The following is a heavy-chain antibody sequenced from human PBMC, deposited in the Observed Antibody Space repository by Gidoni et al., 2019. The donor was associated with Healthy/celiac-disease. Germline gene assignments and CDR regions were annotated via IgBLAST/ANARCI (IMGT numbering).Heavy chain of an antibody. CDR2: INHSGST. CDR3: ARGKIYDFWSGPLAAYFDY. Sequence: QVQLQQWGAGLLKPSETLSLTCAVYGGSFSGYYWSGIRQPPGKGLEWIGEINHSGSTNYNPSLKSRVTISVDTSKNQFSLKLSSVTAADTAVYYCARGKIYDFWSGPLAAYFDYWGQGTLVTVSS. D-gene: IGHD3-3*01. CDR1: GGSFSGYY. V-gene: IGHV4-34*01. J-gene: IGHJ4*02.